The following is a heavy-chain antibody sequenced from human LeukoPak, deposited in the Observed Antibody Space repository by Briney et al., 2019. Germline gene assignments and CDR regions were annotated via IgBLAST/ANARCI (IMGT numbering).Heavy chain of an antibody. CDR1: GGSISSYY. CDR2: IYYSGST. Sequence: SETLSLTCTVSGGSISSYYWSWIRQPPGKGLEWIGYIYYSGSTNYNPSLKSRVTISVDTSKNQFSLKLSSVTAADTALYYCARDRDSSGYYDSWGQGTLVTVSS. CDR3: ARDRDSSGYYDS. V-gene: IGHV4-59*01. J-gene: IGHJ5*01. D-gene: IGHD3-22*01.